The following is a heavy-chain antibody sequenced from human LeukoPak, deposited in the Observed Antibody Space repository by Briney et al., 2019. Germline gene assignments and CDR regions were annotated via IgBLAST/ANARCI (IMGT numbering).Heavy chain of an antibody. Sequence: ASVKVSCKASGGTFSSYAISWVRQAPGQGLEWMGRINPNSGGTNYAQKFQARVTMTRDTSLSTAYMELSRLRSDDTAVYYCARGPPVLLTPGGWFDPWGQGTLVTVSS. J-gene: IGHJ5*02. CDR3: ARGPPVLLTPGGWFDP. CDR2: INPNSGGT. V-gene: IGHV1-2*06. CDR1: GGTFSSYA. D-gene: IGHD3-10*01.